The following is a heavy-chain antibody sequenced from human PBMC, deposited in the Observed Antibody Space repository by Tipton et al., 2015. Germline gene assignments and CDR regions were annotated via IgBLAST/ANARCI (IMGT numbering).Heavy chain of an antibody. V-gene: IGHV5-51*03. D-gene: IGHD3-22*01. CDR1: GYTFTNYW. Sequence: VQLVQSGAEVKKPGESLRISCQGSGYTFTNYWIAWVRQMPGKGLEWMGIIWPGDSDVRYSPSFQGQVTISADKSINTAYLQLSSLKASDTAMYYCARRSYANREDYESWGQGTLVTVSS. J-gene: IGHJ4*02. CDR2: IWPGDSDV. CDR3: ARRSYANREDYES.